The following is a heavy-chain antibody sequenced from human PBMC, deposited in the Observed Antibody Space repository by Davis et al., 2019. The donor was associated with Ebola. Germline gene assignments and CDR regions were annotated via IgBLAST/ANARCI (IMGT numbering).Heavy chain of an antibody. Sequence: GESLKISCAAPGFTFSSYGLHWVRQAPGKGLEWVAVISYDGSNKYYADSVKGRFTISRDNSKNTLYLQMNSLRAEDTAVYYCARVTYLDVWGQGTMVTVSS. V-gene: IGHV3-30*03. CDR2: ISYDGSNK. CDR3: ARVTYLDV. J-gene: IGHJ3*01. CDR1: GFTFSSYG.